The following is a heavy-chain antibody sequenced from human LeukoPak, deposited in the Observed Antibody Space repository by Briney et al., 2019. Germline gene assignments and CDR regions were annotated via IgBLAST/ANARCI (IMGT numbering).Heavy chain of an antibody. D-gene: IGHD3-22*01. V-gene: IGHV1-2*02. J-gene: IGHJ5*02. CDR1: GYTFTGYY. CDR2: INPNSGGT. Sequence: ASVKVSCKASGYTFTGYYMHWVRQAPGQGLEWMGWINPNSGGTNYAQKFQGRVTMTRDTSISTAYMELSRLRSDDTAVYYCARGTTNHYYDSSGYYLSWGQGTLVTVSS. CDR3: ARGTTNHYYDSSGYYLS.